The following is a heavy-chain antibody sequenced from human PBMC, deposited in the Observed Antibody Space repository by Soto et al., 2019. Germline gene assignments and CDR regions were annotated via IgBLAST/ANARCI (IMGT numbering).Heavy chain of an antibody. J-gene: IGHJ6*02. CDR3: ARRPTIFGVAKSHDGDGLDV. CDR1: GGIFSSYV. Sequence: VQLVQSGAEVKKPGSSVKVSCKVSGGIFSSYVISWVRQAPGQGLEWMGGIIPMFATADYAQKFQGSVTISADKSTSTAYMELSSLKPEDTAVYYCARRPTIFGVAKSHDGDGLDVWGQGTTVTVSS. CDR2: IIPMFATA. V-gene: IGHV1-69*06. D-gene: IGHD3-3*01.